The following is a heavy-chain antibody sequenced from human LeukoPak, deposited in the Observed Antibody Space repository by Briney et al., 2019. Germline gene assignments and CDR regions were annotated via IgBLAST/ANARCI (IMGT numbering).Heavy chain of an antibody. V-gene: IGHV3-66*01. D-gene: IGHD1-26*01. CDR3: AREYSGNYYFGY. CDR2: IYSGGDT. Sequence: GGSLRLSCTASGFTVSSNYMSWVRQAPGKGLEWVSVIYSGGDTYYADSVKGRFTISRDNSKNTLYLQMNSLRAEDTAVYYCAREYSGNYYFGYWGQGTLVTVSS. J-gene: IGHJ4*02. CDR1: GFTVSSNY.